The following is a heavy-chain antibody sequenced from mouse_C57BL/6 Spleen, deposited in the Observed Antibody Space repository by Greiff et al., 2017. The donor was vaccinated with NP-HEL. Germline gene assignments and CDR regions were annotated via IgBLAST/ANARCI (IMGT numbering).Heavy chain of an antibody. Sequence: EVQVVESGGGLVQPGGSLSLSCAASGFTFTDYYMSWVRQPPGKALEWLGFIRNKANGYTTEYSASVKGRFTISRDNSQSILYLQMNALRAEDSATYYCARIYYSNFAMDYWGQGTSVTVSS. CDR1: GFTFTDYY. CDR3: ARIYYSNFAMDY. CDR2: IRNKANGYTT. D-gene: IGHD2-5*01. V-gene: IGHV7-3*01. J-gene: IGHJ4*01.